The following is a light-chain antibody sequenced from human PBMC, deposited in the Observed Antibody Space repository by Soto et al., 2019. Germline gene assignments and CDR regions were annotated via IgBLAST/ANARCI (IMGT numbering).Light chain of an antibody. V-gene: IGKV1-39*01. CDR1: RNVWTY. Sequence: DVQMTQSQSSLSASVGDRVTITCRASRNVWTYVNWYQQKPGKAPRLLIFGASDLEDGVPTRFSGSGSGTDFSLTISSLQSGDFATYYCQQTFYIPRSFGQGTKVDIK. CDR2: GAS. CDR3: QQTFYIPRS. J-gene: IGKJ2*01.